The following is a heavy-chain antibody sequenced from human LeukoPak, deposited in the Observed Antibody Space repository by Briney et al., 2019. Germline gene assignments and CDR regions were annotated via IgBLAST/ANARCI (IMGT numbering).Heavy chain of an antibody. CDR2: INSDSGGT. CDR3: ARGKVHSWSDAFDI. CDR1: GYTFTGHY. D-gene: IGHD1-1*01. J-gene: IGHJ3*02. Sequence: ASVKVSFKASGYTFTGHYMHWVRQAPGQGLEWMGWINSDSGGTKYAQKFQGSVIMTRVTSISTAYMELSRLKSDDTAVYYCARGKVHSWSDAFDIWGQGSMVTVSS. V-gene: IGHV1-2*02.